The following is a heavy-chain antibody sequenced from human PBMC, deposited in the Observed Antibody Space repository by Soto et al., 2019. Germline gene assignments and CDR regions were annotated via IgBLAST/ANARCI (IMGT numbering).Heavy chain of an antibody. CDR2: IRGKAYGGTT. CDR3: ARVGCTSTSCYYLFDF. J-gene: IGHJ4*02. D-gene: IGHD2-2*01. Sequence: GGPKRVPNTTSGVNFGDHDRRCLLHATGKGLEWLCFIRGKAYGGTTEYAASVKGRFAMSRDDSQGIAYLQMNSLKTEDTAVYYCARVGCTSTSCYYLFDFWGQGSLVTVSS. V-gene: IGHV3-49*03. CDR1: GVNFGDHD.